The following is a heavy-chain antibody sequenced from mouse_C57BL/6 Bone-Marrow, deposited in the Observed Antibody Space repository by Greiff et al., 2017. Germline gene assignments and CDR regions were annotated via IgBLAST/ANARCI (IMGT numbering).Heavy chain of an antibody. V-gene: IGHV1-74*01. CDR2: IHPSDSDT. CDR3: AIGGLTVFSHGDYFDY. Sequence: QVQLQQPGAELVKPGASVKVSCKASGYTFTSYWMHWVQQRPGQGLEWIGRIHPSDSDTNYNQKFKGKATLTVDKSSSTAYMQLSSLTSEDSAVYYCAIGGLTVFSHGDYFDYWGQGTTLTVSS. D-gene: IGHD1-1*01. CDR1: GYTFTSYW. J-gene: IGHJ2*01.